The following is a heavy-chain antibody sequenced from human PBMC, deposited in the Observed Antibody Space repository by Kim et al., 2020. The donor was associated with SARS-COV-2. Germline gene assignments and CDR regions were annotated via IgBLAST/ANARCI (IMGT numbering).Heavy chain of an antibody. V-gene: IGHV3-23*01. CDR2: VNSSGDTA. Sequence: GGSLRLSCAASGFMFKYHAMSWVRQGPGKGLEWLSSVNSSGDTAYYADSVKGRFTISRDNSKTMVYLQMNSLRADDTAVYYCARGGYYTEYWGQGALVTVSS. CDR3: ARGGYYTEY. D-gene: IGHD3-22*01. CDR1: GFMFKYHA. J-gene: IGHJ4*02.